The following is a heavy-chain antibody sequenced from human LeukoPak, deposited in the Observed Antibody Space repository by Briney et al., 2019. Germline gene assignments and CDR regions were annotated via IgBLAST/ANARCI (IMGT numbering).Heavy chain of an antibody. CDR3: AKDLPITMIENDAFDI. CDR1: GFTFSSCG. J-gene: IGHJ3*02. Sequence: GGSLRLSCAASGFTFSSCGMHWVRQAPGKGLEWVAFIRYDGSNKYYADSVKGRFTISRDNSKNTLYLQMNSLRAEDTAVYYCAKDLPITMIENDAFDIWGQGTMVTVSS. CDR2: IRYDGSNK. D-gene: IGHD3-22*01. V-gene: IGHV3-30*02.